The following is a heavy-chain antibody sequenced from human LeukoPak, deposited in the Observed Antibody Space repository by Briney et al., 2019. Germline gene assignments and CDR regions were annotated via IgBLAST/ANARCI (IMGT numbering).Heavy chain of an antibody. CDR1: GITLSNYG. D-gene: IGHD3-10*01. V-gene: IGHV3-23*01. Sequence: GGSLRLSCVVSGITLSNYGMSWVRQAPGKGLEWVSGISESGGSTNYADSVKGRFIISRDNSKNTVYLQMNSLRAKDTAVYFCAKRGIVIRGVIVIGFHKEAYYFDYWAQGILVTVSS. J-gene: IGHJ4*02. CDR3: AKRGIVIRGVIVIGFHKEAYYFDY. CDR2: ISESGGST.